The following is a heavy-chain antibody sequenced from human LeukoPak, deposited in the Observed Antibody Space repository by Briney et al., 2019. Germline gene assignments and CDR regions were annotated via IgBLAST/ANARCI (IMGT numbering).Heavy chain of an antibody. CDR2: INSDGSTI. D-gene: IGHD1-7*01. CDR1: GFIFSSTW. Sequence: PGGSLRLSCAGSGFIFSSTWMHWVRQAPGEGLVWVPRINSDGSTINYADSVKGRLTISRDNAKNTLYLQMNSLRVEDTALYFCATAGNYRFDYWGQGTLVTVSS. CDR3: ATAGNYRFDY. J-gene: IGHJ4*02. V-gene: IGHV3-74*01.